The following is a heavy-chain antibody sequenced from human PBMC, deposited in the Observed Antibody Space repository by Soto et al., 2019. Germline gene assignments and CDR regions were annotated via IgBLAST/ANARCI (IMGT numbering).Heavy chain of an antibody. J-gene: IGHJ4*02. V-gene: IGHV3-48*02. D-gene: IGHD6-19*01. Sequence: EVQLVESGGGLVQSGGSLRLSCAASGFKFSIYSMNWVRQAPGKGLEWSAYITSDTKTIKYADSVKGRFTISRDNAKNSVYLQMNSLSDEDTAVYYCARSVEGHFDYWGQGTVVTVSS. CDR2: ITSDTKTI. CDR3: ARSVEGHFDY. CDR1: GFKFSIYS.